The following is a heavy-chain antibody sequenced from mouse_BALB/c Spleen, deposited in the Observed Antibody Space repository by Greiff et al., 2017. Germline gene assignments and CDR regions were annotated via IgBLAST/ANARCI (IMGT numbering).Heavy chain of an antibody. V-gene: IGHV1-4*01. Sequence: VHLVESGAELARPGASVKMSCKASGYTFTSYTMHWVKQRPGQGLEWIGYINPSSGYTNYNQKFKDKATLTADKSSSTAYMQLSSLTSEDSAVYYCARRDDYDDAMDYWGQGTSVTVSS. CDR3: ARRDDYDDAMDY. CDR2: INPSSGYT. D-gene: IGHD2-4*01. J-gene: IGHJ4*01. CDR1: GYTFTSYT.